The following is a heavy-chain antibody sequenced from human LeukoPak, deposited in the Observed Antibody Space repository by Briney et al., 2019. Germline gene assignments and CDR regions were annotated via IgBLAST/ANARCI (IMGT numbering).Heavy chain of an antibody. Sequence: SVKVSCKASGGTFSSYAISWVRQAPGQGLEWMGRIIPILGIANYAQKFQGRVTITADKSTSTAYMELSSLRSVDTAVYYCARRVYSSGWYPIDYWGQGTLVTVSS. J-gene: IGHJ4*02. V-gene: IGHV1-69*04. CDR1: GGTFSSYA. CDR2: IIPILGIA. CDR3: ARRVYSSGWYPIDY. D-gene: IGHD6-19*01.